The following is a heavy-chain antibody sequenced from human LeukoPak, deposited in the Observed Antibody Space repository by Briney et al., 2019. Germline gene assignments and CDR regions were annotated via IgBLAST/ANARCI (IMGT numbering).Heavy chain of an antibody. J-gene: IGHJ4*02. CDR1: GYTFTGYY. V-gene: IGHV1-2*02. Sequence: ASVKVSCRASGYTFTGYYMHWVRQAPGQGLEWMGWINPNSGGTNYAQKFQGRVTMTRDTSISTAYMELSRLRSDDTAVYYCARAYDYVWGSYRYVFDYWGQGTLVTVSS. D-gene: IGHD3-16*02. CDR2: INPNSGGT. CDR3: ARAYDYVWGSYRYVFDY.